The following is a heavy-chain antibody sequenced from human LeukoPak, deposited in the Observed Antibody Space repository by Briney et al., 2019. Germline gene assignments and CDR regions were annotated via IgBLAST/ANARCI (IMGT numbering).Heavy chain of an antibody. CDR3: AKGRCYDFWSGYWPYYYYGMDV. CDR2: ISGSGGST. J-gene: IGHJ6*02. Sequence: GGSLRLSCAASGFTFSSYAMSWVRQAPGKGLEWVSAISGSGGSTYYADSVKGRFTISRDNSKNTLYLQMNSLRAEDTAVYYCAKGRCYDFWSGYWPYYYYGMDVWGQGTTVTVSS. CDR1: GFTFSSYA. D-gene: IGHD3-3*01. V-gene: IGHV3-23*01.